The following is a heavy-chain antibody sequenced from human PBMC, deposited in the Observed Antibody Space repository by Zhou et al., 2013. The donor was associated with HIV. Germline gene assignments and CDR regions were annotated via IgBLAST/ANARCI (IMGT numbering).Heavy chain of an antibody. CDR3: ARDLGGYCSGGSCYSYYYYMDV. D-gene: IGHD2-15*01. V-gene: IGHV1-69*05. CDR2: IIPILGTA. CDR1: GGTFSSYA. Sequence: QVQLVQSGAEVKKPGSSVKVSCKASGGTFSSYAISWVRQAPGQGLEWMGGIIPILGTANYAQKFQGRVTITTDESTSTAYMELSSLRSEDTAVYYCARDLGGYCSGGSCYSYYYYMDVWGQGTTVTVSS. J-gene: IGHJ6*03.